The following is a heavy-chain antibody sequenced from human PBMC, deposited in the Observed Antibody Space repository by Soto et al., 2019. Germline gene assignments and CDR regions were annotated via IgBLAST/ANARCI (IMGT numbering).Heavy chain of an antibody. J-gene: IGHJ5*02. CDR3: ARGRRQQLVRSAASDWFDP. Sequence: QVQLQQWGAGLLKPSETLSLTCAVYGGSFSGNYWSWIRQPPGKGLEWIGDINRSGSTNSNPSLKRRVTISVDTSKNQFSLKLSAVTAADTAVYFCARGRRQQLVRSAASDWFDPWGQGTLVTVSS. CDR2: INRSGST. CDR1: GGSFSGNY. V-gene: IGHV4-34*01. D-gene: IGHD6-6*01.